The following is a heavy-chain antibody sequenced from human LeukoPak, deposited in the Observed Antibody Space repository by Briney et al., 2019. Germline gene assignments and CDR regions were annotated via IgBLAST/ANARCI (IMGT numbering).Heavy chain of an antibody. CDR1: GYSFTNYW. V-gene: IGHV5-51*01. D-gene: IGHD3-16*01. J-gene: IGHJ4*02. CDR3: ARRGTQRNFDY. CDR2: ISPVDSDT. Sequence: GESLKISCKASGYSFTNYWIGWVRQMPGKGLEWMVMISPVDSDTRYSPSFQGQVTISADKSISTAYLQWSSLKASDTAMYYCARRGTQRNFDYWSQGTLVTVSS.